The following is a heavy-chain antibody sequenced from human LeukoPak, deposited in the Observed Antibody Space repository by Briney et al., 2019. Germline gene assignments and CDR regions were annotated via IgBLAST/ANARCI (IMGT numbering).Heavy chain of an antibody. Sequence: GGSLRLSCAASGFTFSSYGMNWVRQAPGKGLEWVSSISSSSSYIYYADSVKGRFTISRDNAKNSLYLQMNSLRAEDTAVYYCARLVRGVDYYGMDVWGQGTTVTVSS. V-gene: IGHV3-21*01. CDR3: ARLVRGVDYYGMDV. J-gene: IGHJ6*02. CDR1: GFTFSSYG. CDR2: ISSSSSYI. D-gene: IGHD3-10*01.